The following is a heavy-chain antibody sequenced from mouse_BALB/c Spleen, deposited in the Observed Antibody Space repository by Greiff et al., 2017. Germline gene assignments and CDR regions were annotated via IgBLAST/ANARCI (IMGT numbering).Heavy chain of an antibody. V-gene: IGHV3-6*02. D-gene: IGHD2-14*01. CDR1: GYSITSGYY. Sequence: VQLKESGPGLVKPSQSLSLTCSVTGYSITSGYYWNWIRQFPGNKLEWMGYISYDGSNNYNPSLKNRISITRDTSKNQFFLKLNSVTTEDTATYYCAREVRRYFDVWGAGTTVTVSS. J-gene: IGHJ1*01. CDR2: ISYDGSN. CDR3: AREVRRYFDV.